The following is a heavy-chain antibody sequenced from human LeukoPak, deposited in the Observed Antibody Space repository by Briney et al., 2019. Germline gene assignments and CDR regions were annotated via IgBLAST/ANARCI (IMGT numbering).Heavy chain of an antibody. J-gene: IGHJ4*02. CDR2: ISYDGSNK. CDR3: AGSGSYH. Sequence: RGSLRLSCAASGFTFSSYAMHWVRQAPGKGLEWVAVISYDGSNKYYADSVKGRFTISRDNSKNTLYLQMNSLRAEDTAVYYCAGSGSYHGGQGTLVTVSS. CDR1: GFTFSSYA. D-gene: IGHD3-10*01. V-gene: IGHV3-30-3*01.